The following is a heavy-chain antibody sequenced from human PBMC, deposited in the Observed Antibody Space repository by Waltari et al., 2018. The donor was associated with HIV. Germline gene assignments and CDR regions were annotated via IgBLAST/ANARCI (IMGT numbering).Heavy chain of an antibody. Sequence: QLQLQESGPGVVKPLETLSLTCPVSGGFFRSSDYYWDWIRQSPGKGLEWIGNIKYGGKTIYNPSLESRVSMSIDTSRGQFSLTLKDVTAADTAVYFCARRGNYRAAEYNYFGPWGQGIQVIVSS. D-gene: IGHD1-7*01. CDR3: ARRGNYRAAEYNYFGP. J-gene: IGHJ5*02. CDR1: GGFFRSSDYY. CDR2: IKYGGKT. V-gene: IGHV4-39*01.